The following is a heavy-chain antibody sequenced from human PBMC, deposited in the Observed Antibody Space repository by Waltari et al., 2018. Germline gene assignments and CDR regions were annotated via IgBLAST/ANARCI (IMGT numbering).Heavy chain of an antibody. D-gene: IGHD2-21*01. CDR1: GYTFREHD. Sequence: QVQVVQSGAEGREPGASVKVSCDAFGYTFREHDIHWVRQAPGQGLEWMGKISPGGGRTTYRTKFRGRISMNRDTATDTVYMQLNGLTSEDKAIYFCARERAGTDCSDGFRCYDYEYLDVWGKGTTVIV. CDR2: ISPGGGRT. CDR3: ARERAGTDCSDGFRCYDYEYLDV. V-gene: IGHV1-46*01. J-gene: IGHJ6*03.